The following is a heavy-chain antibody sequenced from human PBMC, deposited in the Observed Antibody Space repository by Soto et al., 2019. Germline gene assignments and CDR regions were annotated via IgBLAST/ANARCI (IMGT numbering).Heavy chain of an antibody. V-gene: IGHV3-21*01. Sequence: GGSLRLSCAASGFTFSSYSMNWVRQAPGKGLEWVSSISSSSSYIYYADSVKGRFTISRDNAKNSLYLQMNSLRAEDTAVYYCAREGQERFLEQLGYWGQGTLVTVSS. CDR3: AREGQERFLEQLGY. CDR1: GFTFSSYS. D-gene: IGHD3-3*01. CDR2: ISSSSSYI. J-gene: IGHJ4*02.